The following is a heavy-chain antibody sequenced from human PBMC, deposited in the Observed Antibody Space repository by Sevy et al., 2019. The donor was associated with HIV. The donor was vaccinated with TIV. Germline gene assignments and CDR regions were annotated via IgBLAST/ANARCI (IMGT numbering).Heavy chain of an antibody. D-gene: IGHD1-1*01. Sequence: SETLSLTCSVSGGSISSYFWTWVRQSPGKGLERIGNIYFTGNTDYSPSLKSRVTLSLDTSKSQFSLTLKSVTAADTAIYFGARDSTTRPRVLDYWGQGTLVTVSS. CDR1: GGSISSYF. J-gene: IGHJ4*02. CDR3: ARDSTTRPRVLDY. V-gene: IGHV4-59*01. CDR2: IYFTGNT.